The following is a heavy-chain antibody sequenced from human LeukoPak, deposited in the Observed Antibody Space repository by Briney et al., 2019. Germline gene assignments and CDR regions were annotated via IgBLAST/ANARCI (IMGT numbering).Heavy chain of an antibody. CDR2: MNPNSGNT. J-gene: IGHJ5*02. D-gene: IGHD1-26*01. CDR3: ARDNSVGDNAWWFDP. Sequence: GASVKVSCKASGYTFTSYDINWVRQATGQGLEWMGWMNPNSGNTGYAQKFQGRVTMTRYTSISTAYMELSSLRSEDTAIYYCARDNSVGDNAWWFDPWGQGTLVTVSS. V-gene: IGHV1-8*01. CDR1: GYTFTSYD.